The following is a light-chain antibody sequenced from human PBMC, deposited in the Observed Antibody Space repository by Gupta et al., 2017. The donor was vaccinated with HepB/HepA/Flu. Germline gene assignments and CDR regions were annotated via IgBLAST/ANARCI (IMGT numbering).Light chain of an antibody. CDR1: QHIDNW. CDR3: QQTNSFPPT. V-gene: IGKV1-12*01. CDR2: STF. Sequence: IQMTQSPSSVSASVGDRVTITCRASQHIDNWLAWYQQKPGKAPKLLILSTFTLESGVPSRFSGSGRGTYFTLTISSLQPEDVATYYCQQTNSFPPTFGGGTKVEVK. J-gene: IGKJ4*01.